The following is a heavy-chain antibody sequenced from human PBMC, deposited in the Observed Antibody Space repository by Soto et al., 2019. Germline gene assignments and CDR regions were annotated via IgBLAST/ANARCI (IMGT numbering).Heavy chain of an antibody. CDR2: IWYDGSNK. Sequence: QVQLVESGGGMVQPGRSLRLSCAASGFTFSSYGMHWVRQAPGKGLEWVAVIWYDGSNKYYADSVKGRFTISRDNSKNTLYLQMNSLRAEDTAVYYCARDRCGGDCYHPGYWGQGTLVTVSS. CDR3: ARDRCGGDCYHPGY. J-gene: IGHJ4*02. CDR1: GFTFSSYG. V-gene: IGHV3-33*01. D-gene: IGHD2-21*01.